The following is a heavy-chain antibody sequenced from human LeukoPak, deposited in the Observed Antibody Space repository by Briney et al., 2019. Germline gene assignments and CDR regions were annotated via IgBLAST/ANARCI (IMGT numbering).Heavy chain of an antibody. CDR3: ARAGYGGDCYSDY. D-gene: IGHD2-21*02. V-gene: IGHV3-66*01. Sequence: PGGSLRLSCAASGFTVSSNYMSWVRQAPGKGLEWWSVIYAGGRQYYAASVKGRFTISRHNPKNTLYLQMNNLRPEDTAVYYCARAGYGGDCYSDYWGQETLVSVSS. CDR1: GFTVSSNY. CDR2: IYAGGRQ. J-gene: IGHJ4*02.